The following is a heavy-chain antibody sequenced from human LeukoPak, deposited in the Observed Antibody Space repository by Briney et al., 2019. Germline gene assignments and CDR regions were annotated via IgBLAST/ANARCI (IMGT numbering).Heavy chain of an antibody. Sequence: GASVKVSCKASGYTFTSYGISWVRQAPGQGLEWMGWISAYNGNTNYAQKLQGRVTMTTDTSTSTAYMELRSLRSDDTAVYYCARVKRGSKQQLVSEWFDPWGQGTLVTVSS. D-gene: IGHD6-13*01. V-gene: IGHV1-18*01. CDR3: ARVKRGSKQQLVSEWFDP. CDR1: GYTFTSYG. CDR2: ISAYNGNT. J-gene: IGHJ5*02.